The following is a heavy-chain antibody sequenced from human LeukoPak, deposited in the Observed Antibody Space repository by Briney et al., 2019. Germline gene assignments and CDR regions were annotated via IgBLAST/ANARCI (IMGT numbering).Heavy chain of an antibody. V-gene: IGHV3-30*18. D-gene: IGHD2-8*01. CDR1: GFTFSSYG. Sequence: GRSLRLSCAASGFTFSSYGMYWVRQAPGKGLGWVAVISYDGSNKYYADSVKGRFTISRDNSKNTLYLQMNSLRAEDAAVYYCAKDRGDPVWYFDYWGQGTLVTVSS. J-gene: IGHJ4*02. CDR2: ISYDGSNK. CDR3: AKDRGDPVWYFDY.